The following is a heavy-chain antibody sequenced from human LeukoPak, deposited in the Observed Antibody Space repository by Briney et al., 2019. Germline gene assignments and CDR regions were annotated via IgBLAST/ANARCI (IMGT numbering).Heavy chain of an antibody. J-gene: IGHJ5*02. D-gene: IGHD1-1*01. CDR2: IYGSGST. CDR1: GGSISSYY. CDR3: AREGTSGTHLNWFDP. V-gene: IGHV4-59*01. Sequence: PSETLTLTCTVSGGSISSYYWSWIRQPPGKGLEWIGHIYGSGSTNYNPSLKSRVTLSVDTSKNQFSLKLSSVTAADTAVYYCAREGTSGTHLNWFDPWGQGTLVTVSS.